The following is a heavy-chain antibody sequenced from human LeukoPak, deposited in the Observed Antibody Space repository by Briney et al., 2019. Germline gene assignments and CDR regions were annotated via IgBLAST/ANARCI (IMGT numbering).Heavy chain of an antibody. CDR2: INPNSGGT. Sequence: ASVKVSCKASGYTFTGYYMHWVRQAPGQGLEWTGWINPNSGGTNYAQKFQGRVTMTRDTSISTAYMELSRLRSDDTAVYYCASGMGYYDSSGYYPDAFDIWGQGTMVTVSS. CDR1: GYTFTGYY. J-gene: IGHJ3*02. V-gene: IGHV1-2*02. D-gene: IGHD3-22*01. CDR3: ASGMGYYDSSGYYPDAFDI.